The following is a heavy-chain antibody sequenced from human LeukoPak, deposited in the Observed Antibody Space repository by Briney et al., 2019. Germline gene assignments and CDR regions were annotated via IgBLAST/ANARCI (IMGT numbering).Heavy chain of an antibody. Sequence: SETLSLTCAVYGGSFSGYYWSWIRQPPGKGLEWIGEINHSGSTNYNPSLKSRVTISVDTSKNQFSLKLSSVTAADTAVYYCARDRSGWYGKYYFDYWGQGTLVTVSS. CDR2: INHSGST. V-gene: IGHV4-34*01. J-gene: IGHJ4*02. D-gene: IGHD6-19*01. CDR1: GGSFSGYY. CDR3: ARDRSGWYGKYYFDY.